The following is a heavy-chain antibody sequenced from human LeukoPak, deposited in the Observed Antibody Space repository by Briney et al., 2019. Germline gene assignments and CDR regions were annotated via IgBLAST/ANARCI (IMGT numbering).Heavy chain of an antibody. D-gene: IGHD1-26*01. J-gene: IGHJ4*02. CDR3: AKDRYSGSYAPLYYFDY. V-gene: IGHV3-30*02. Sequence: GGSLRLSCAASGFTFSSYSMNWVRQAPGKGLEWVAFIRYDGSNKYYADSVKGRFTISRDNSKNTLYLQMNSLRAEDTAVYYCAKDRYSGSYAPLYYFDYWGQGTLVTVSS. CDR2: IRYDGSNK. CDR1: GFTFSSYS.